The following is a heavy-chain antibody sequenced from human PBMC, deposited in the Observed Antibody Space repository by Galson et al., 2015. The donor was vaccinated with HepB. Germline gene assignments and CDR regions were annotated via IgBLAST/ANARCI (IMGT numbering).Heavy chain of an antibody. CDR1: GGSISSSNW. CDR3: ARLGVLGELRWLPSFDY. D-gene: IGHD4-17*01. Sequence: ETLSLTCAVSGGSISSSNWWSWVRQPPGKGLEWIGEIYHSGSTNYNPSLKSRVTISVDKSKNQFSLKLSSVTAADTAVYYCARLGVLGELRWLPSFDYWGQGTLVTVSS. J-gene: IGHJ4*02. CDR2: IYHSGST. V-gene: IGHV4-4*02.